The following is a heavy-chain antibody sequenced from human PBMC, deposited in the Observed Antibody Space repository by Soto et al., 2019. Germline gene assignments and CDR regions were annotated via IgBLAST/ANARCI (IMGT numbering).Heavy chain of an antibody. CDR1: GGSISSGGYY. D-gene: IGHD3-16*02. CDR3: ASSTQSLSSQAYFDY. Sequence: QVQLQESGPGLVKPSQTLSLTCTVSGGSISSGGYYWSWIRQHPGKGLEWIGYIYYSGSTYYNPSLKSRVTISVDTSKNQFSLKLSSVTAADTAVYYCASSTQSLSSQAYFDYWGQGTLVTVSS. CDR2: IYYSGST. J-gene: IGHJ4*02. V-gene: IGHV4-31*03.